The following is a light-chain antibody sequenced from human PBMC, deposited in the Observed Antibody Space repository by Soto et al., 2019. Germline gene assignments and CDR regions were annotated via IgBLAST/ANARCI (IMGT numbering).Light chain of an antibody. CDR1: QSVSSSY. J-gene: IGKJ1*01. V-gene: IGKV3-20*01. CDR3: QQYDISPWT. CDR2: DAS. Sequence: IVLTQSPGTLSLSPGERATLSCRASQSVSSSYLAWYQQKPGQAPRLLIYDASNRATGIPARFSGSGSGTDFTLTISRLEPEDFAVYYCQQYDISPWTFGQGTKVDIK.